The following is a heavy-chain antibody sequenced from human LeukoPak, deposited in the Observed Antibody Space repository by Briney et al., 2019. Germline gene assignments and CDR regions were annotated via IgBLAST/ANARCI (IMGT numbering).Heavy chain of an antibody. CDR3: ARDVPGSIGTTARFDP. V-gene: IGHV1-46*01. CDR1: GYSFTSNY. Sequence: ASVKVPCKASGYSFTSNYIHWVRQAPGQGLEWMGMIYPRDGSTSYAQKFQGRVTVTRDTSTSTVHMELSGLRSEDTAVYYCARDVPGSIGTTARFDPWGQGTLVTVSS. D-gene: IGHD1-1*01. J-gene: IGHJ5*02. CDR2: IYPRDGST.